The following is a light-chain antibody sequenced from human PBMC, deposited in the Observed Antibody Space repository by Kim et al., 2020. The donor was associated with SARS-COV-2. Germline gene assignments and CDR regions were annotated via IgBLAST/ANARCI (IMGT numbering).Light chain of an antibody. CDR1: KLGDKY. J-gene: IGLJ3*02. CDR3: QAWDSSTAV. V-gene: IGLV3-1*01. CDR2: QDT. Sequence: SYELTQPPSVSVSPGQTASITCSGDKLGDKYACWYQQKPGQSPVLVIYQDTMRPSGIPERFSGSNSGNTATLTISGTQAMDEADYYCQAWDSSTAVFGGVTQLTVL.